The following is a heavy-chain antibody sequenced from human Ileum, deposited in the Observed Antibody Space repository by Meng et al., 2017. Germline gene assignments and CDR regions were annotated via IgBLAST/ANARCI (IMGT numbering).Heavy chain of an antibody. CDR3: AKSVNFDAGGYYP. Sequence: VQLVESGGGLVQPGGSLRLSCAASGFTVSVNYMSWVRQAPGKGLEWVSCIYVDGRTYYADSVKGRFTIFRDSSKNTLYLQMNNLRAEDTAVYYCAKSVNFDAGGYYPWGQGTLVTVSS. D-gene: IGHD3-22*01. J-gene: IGHJ5*02. CDR2: IYVDGRT. CDR1: GFTVSVNY. V-gene: IGHV3-66*01.